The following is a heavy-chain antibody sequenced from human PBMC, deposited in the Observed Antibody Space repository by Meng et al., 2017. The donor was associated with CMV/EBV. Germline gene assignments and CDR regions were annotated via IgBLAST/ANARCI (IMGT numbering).Heavy chain of an antibody. CDR3: GKDPLFGGGGRFDL. Sequence: QVEHVQAGAEVMKPGASVKLSCNVSGDTFTSYGSSWVRQAPGKGLEWMGWISHYKGNTNNAQKLQRRATMTTATTTRTAYMQRTGLRADDTAVYYCGKDPLFGGGGRFDLWGRGTLVTVSS. J-gene: IGHJ2*01. D-gene: IGHD3-10*01. V-gene: IGHV1-18*01. CDR2: ISHYKGNT. CDR1: GDTFTSYG.